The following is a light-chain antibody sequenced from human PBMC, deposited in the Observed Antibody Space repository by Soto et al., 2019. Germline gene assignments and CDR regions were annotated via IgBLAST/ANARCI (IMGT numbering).Light chain of an antibody. V-gene: IGKV1-5*03. CDR1: QSISSW. Sequence: DVHMSQSPSTLSASVGDRVTITCRASQSISSWLAWYQQKPGKAPKLLIYKASSLEGGVPSRFSGSGSGTEFTLTISSLQPDDFATYYCQQYNSYLITFGQGTRLEIK. J-gene: IGKJ5*01. CDR3: QQYNSYLIT. CDR2: KAS.